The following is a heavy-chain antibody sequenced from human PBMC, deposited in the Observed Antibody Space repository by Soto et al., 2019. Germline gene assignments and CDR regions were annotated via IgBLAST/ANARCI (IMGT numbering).Heavy chain of an antibody. CDR3: AKEDIVLVPAATFDY. D-gene: IGHD2-2*01. Sequence: EVQLLESGGGLVQPGGSLRLSCAASGFTFSSYAMRWVRQAPGKGLEWVSAISSSGGSTYYADSVKGRFTISRDNSKNTLDLQMNSLRAEDTAVYYCAKEDIVLVPAATFDYWGQGTLVTVSS. J-gene: IGHJ4*02. CDR2: ISSSGGST. V-gene: IGHV3-23*01. CDR1: GFTFSSYA.